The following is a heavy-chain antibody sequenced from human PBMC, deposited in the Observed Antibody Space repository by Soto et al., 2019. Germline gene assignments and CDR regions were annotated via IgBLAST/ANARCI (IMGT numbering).Heavy chain of an antibody. Sequence: GGSLRLSGAASGFTFDDYAMHWVRQAPGKGLEWVSGITWNSGSIGYADSVRGRFTISRDNAKNSLYLQMDSLRPEDTALYYCVQDTAMDPYNFHYWGQGTLVTVSS. CDR2: ITWNSGSI. CDR1: GFTFDDYA. V-gene: IGHV3-9*01. D-gene: IGHD5-18*01. J-gene: IGHJ4*02. CDR3: VQDTAMDPYNFHY.